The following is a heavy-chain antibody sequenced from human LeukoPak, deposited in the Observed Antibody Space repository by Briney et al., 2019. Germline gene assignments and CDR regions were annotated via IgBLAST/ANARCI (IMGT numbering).Heavy chain of an antibody. CDR2: ITSSSSSTV. CDR1: GFTFSSYN. Sequence: TGGSLRLSCAASGFTFSSYNMNWVRQAPGKGLEWVSFITSSSSSTVYYADSVKGRFTISRDNAKNSLYLQMNSLRDEDTAVYYCARGRTSSWYFDYWGQGTLVTVSS. J-gene: IGHJ4*02. CDR3: ARGRTSSWYFDY. D-gene: IGHD6-13*01. V-gene: IGHV3-48*02.